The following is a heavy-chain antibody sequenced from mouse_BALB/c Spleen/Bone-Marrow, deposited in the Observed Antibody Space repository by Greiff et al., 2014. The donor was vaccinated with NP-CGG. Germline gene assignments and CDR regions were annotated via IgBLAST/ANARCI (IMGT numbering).Heavy chain of an antibody. J-gene: IGHJ4*01. CDR1: GVSLNNYG. Sequence: QVQLKESGPGLVAPSQSLSITFPVSGVSLNNYGVHWVRQPPGKGLEGLGVIWADGSTNYNSALMSRLSISKDNSKSQVFFKMNSLQTDDTAMYYCARITTATGAMDYWGQGTSVTVSS. V-gene: IGHV2-9*02. CDR2: IWADGST. CDR3: ARITTATGAMDY. D-gene: IGHD1-2*01.